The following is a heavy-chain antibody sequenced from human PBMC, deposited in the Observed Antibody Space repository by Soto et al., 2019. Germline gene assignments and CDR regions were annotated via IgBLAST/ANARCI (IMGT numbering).Heavy chain of an antibody. D-gene: IGHD6-19*01. Sequence: PGGSLRLSCAASGFTFSSYALTWFRQPPGKGLEWIGNIYYTGSIEYNPSLRSRVTLSVDTSKNQFSLTLSSVTAADTAVYYCAKRDHAPVAGVLSPLDNWGQGALVTVSS. CDR2: IYYTGSI. J-gene: IGHJ4*02. CDR3: AKRDHAPVAGVLSPLDN. CDR1: GFTFSSYA. V-gene: IGHV4-59*04.